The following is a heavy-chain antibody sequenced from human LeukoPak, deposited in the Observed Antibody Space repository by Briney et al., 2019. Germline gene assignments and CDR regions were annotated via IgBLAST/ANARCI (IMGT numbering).Heavy chain of an antibody. J-gene: IGHJ5*02. D-gene: IGHD2-15*01. CDR3: ARKGLLGSGKPWFDP. Sequence: ASVKVSCKASGYTFTSYDINWVRQASGQGLEGMGWMNPNSGNTASARKFQGRVTMTTNTSISTAYMELTGLRSEDTAMYFCARKGLLGSGKPWFDPWGQGTLVTVSS. CDR2: MNPNSGNT. V-gene: IGHV1-8*01. CDR1: GYTFTSYD.